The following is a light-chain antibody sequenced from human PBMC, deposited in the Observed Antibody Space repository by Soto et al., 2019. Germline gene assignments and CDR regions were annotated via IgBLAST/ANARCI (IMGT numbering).Light chain of an antibody. CDR3: QQFNSYPIT. J-gene: IGKJ5*01. CDR2: AAS. V-gene: IGKV1-9*01. Sequence: DIQLTQSPSFLSASVGDRVTITCRASQGISSNLAWYQQKPGKAPKLLIYAASTLQSGVPSRFSGSGPGTEFTLTISSLQPEDFATYYCQQFNSYPITFGQGTRLAIK. CDR1: QGISSN.